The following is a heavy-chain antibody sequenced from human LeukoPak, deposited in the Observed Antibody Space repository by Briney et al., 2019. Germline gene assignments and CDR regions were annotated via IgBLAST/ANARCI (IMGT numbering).Heavy chain of an antibody. V-gene: IGHV1-24*01. CDR1: GYTLTELS. Sequence: GASVKVSCKVSGYTLTELSMHWVRQAPGKGLEWMGGFDPEDGETIYAQKFQGRVTMTEDTSTDTAYMELSSLRSGDTAVYYCATDTHGGRHYYYGMDVWGQGTTVTVSS. CDR3: ATDTHGGRHYYYGMDV. CDR2: FDPEDGET. J-gene: IGHJ6*02. D-gene: IGHD4-23*01.